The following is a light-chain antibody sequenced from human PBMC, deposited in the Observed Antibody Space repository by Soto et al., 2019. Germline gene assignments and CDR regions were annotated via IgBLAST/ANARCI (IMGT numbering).Light chain of an antibody. V-gene: IGKV3-20*01. J-gene: IGKJ5*01. Sequence: PGERATLSCRASQSVTSDYLAWYQQKPGQAPRLLIHGASSRASGVPDRFTGGGSGTDFTLTIRRLEPEDFALYYCQQYAGSPITFGQGTRLEIK. CDR3: QQYAGSPIT. CDR2: GAS. CDR1: QSVTSDY.